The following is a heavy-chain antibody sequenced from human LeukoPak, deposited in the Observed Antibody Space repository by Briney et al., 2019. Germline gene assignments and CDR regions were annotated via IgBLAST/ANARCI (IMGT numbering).Heavy chain of an antibody. J-gene: IGHJ6*03. CDR3: ARDYSGSYYNYMDV. CDR1: GGSISSYY. D-gene: IGHD1-26*01. CDR2: IYYSGST. V-gene: IGHV4-59*12. Sequence: PSETLSLTCTVSGGSISSYYWSWIRQPPGKGLEWVGYIYYSGSTNYNPSLKSRVTISVDTSKNQFSLKLSSVTAADTAAYYCARDYSGSYYNYMDVWGKGTTVTVSS.